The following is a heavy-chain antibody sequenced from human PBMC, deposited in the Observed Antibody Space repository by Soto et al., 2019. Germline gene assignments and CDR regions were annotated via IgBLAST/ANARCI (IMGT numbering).Heavy chain of an antibody. V-gene: IGHV3-23*01. CDR1: GFPFSSYA. J-gene: IGHJ3*02. CDR3: AKDRGAYYDRDAFDI. Sequence: PGGSQRLSCAASGFPFSSYAMSWVRQAPGKGLEWVSAISGSGVSTYYADSVKGRFTISRDNSKNPLYLQVNSLRAEDTAVYFCAKDRGAYYDRDAFDIWGQGTMVTVSS. D-gene: IGHD3-9*01. CDR2: ISGSGVST.